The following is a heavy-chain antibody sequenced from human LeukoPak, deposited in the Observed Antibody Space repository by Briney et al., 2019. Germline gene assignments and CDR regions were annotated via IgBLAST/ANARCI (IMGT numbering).Heavy chain of an antibody. CDR2: IRSKAYGGTT. D-gene: IGHD4-17*01. CDR3: TRGPLYGDYRFDY. J-gene: IGHJ4*02. V-gene: IGHV3-49*04. Sequence: GGSLRLSCTASGFTFGDYAMSWVRQAPGKGLEWVGFIRSKAYGGTTEYAASVKGRFTISRDDSKSIAYLQMNSLKPEDTAVYYCTRGPLYGDYRFDYWGQGTLVTVSS. CDR1: GFTFGDYA.